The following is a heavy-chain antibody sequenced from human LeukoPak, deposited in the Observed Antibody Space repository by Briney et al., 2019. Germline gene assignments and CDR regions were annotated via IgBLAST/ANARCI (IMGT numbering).Heavy chain of an antibody. J-gene: IGHJ4*02. Sequence: PGGSLRLSCEASGFTLNYYWMSWVRQAPGKGLEWVANINQDGSEKYFVDSVKGRFTISRDNAQNSVFLQMDSLRVDDTAVHYCARWVSQYYFDYWGQGAHVTVSS. CDR1: GFTLNYYW. D-gene: IGHD2-21*01. CDR2: INQDGSEK. V-gene: IGHV3-7*01. CDR3: ARWVSQYYFDY.